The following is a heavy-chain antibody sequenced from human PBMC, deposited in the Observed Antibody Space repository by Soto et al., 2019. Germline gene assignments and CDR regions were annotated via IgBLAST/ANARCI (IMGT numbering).Heavy chain of an antibody. CDR2: ISYDGSNK. D-gene: IGHD3-9*01. CDR1: GFTFSSYG. J-gene: IGHJ6*02. CDR3: AKDEYDILTGYCVGGGMDV. Sequence: QVQLVESGGGVVQPGRSLRLSCAASGFTFSSYGMHWVRQAPGKGLEWVAVISYDGSNKYYADSVKGRFTISRDNSKNTRDLQMNSLRAEDTAVYYCAKDEYDILTGYCVGGGMDVWGQGTTVTVSS. V-gene: IGHV3-30*18.